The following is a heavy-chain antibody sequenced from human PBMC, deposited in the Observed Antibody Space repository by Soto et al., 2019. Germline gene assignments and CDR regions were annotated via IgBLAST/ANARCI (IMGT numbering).Heavy chain of an antibody. Sequence: PGGSLRLSCAASGFTFSSYGMHWVRQAPGKGLEWVAVIWYDGSNKYYADSVKGRFTISRDNSKNTLYLQMNSLKASDSAMYYCARASSSWYKSVFEHWGQGTLVTVSS. D-gene: IGHD6-13*01. CDR2: IWYDGSNK. CDR3: ARASSSWYKSVFEH. V-gene: IGHV3-33*01. J-gene: IGHJ4*02. CDR1: GFTFSSYG.